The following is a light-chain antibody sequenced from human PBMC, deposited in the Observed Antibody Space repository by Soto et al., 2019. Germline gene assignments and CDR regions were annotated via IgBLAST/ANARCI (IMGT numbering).Light chain of an antibody. J-gene: IGKJ1*01. CDR2: KAS. V-gene: IGKV1-5*03. CDR3: QQYKSPTWT. Sequence: DIQMTQSPSTLSASVGDRVIITCRASQSIGSWLAWYQQKPGKAPILLIYKASNLESGVPSRFSGSGSGTEFTLFISSLQPDDFATYYCQQYKSPTWTFGQGTKVE. CDR1: QSIGSW.